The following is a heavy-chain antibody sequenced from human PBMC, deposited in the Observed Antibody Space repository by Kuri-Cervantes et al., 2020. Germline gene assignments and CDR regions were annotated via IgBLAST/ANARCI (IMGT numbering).Heavy chain of an antibody. CDR2: ISGSGGST. CDR3: ARDRRGRGSSPYDYVWGSYRNYGMDV. CDR1: GFTFSSYA. D-gene: IGHD3-16*02. V-gene: IGHV3-23*01. J-gene: IGHJ6*02. Sequence: GESLKISCAASGFTFSSYAMSWVRQAPGKGLEWVSAISGSGGSTYYADSVKGRFTISRDNSKNTLYLQMNSLRAEDTAVYYCARDRRGRGSSPYDYVWGSYRNYGMDVWGQGTTVTVSS.